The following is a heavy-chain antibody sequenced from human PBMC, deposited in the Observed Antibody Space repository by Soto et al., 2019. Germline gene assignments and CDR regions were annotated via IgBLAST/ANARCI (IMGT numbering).Heavy chain of an antibody. CDR2: ISNDGSNK. CDR3: AKDGWGSDAFDI. Sequence: GALRLSCAASGFTFSSYCMHWVRQAPGKGLEWVAVISNDGSNKYYADSVKGRFTISRDNSKNTLYLQMNSLRAEDTAVYYCAKDGWGSDAFDIWGQGTMVTVSS. V-gene: IGHV3-30*18. CDR1: GFTFSSYC. D-gene: IGHD1-26*01. J-gene: IGHJ3*02.